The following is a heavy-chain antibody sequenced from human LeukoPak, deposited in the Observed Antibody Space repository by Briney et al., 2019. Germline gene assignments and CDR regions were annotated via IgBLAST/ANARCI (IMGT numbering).Heavy chain of an antibody. D-gene: IGHD3-10*01. CDR2: ISSSSSYI. CDR3: AMGSGAANDY. Sequence: GGSPRLSCAASGFTFSSYSMNWVRQAPGKGLEWVSSISSSSSYIYYADSVKGRFTISRDNAKNSLYLQMNSLRAEDTAVYYCAMGSGAANDYWGQGTLVTVSS. CDR1: GFTFSSYS. V-gene: IGHV3-21*01. J-gene: IGHJ4*02.